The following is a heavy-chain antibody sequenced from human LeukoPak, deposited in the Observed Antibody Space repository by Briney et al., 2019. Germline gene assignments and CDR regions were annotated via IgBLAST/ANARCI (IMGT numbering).Heavy chain of an antibody. V-gene: IGHV3-23*01. CDR2: ITDSGNT. CDR1: GFTFSNYG. D-gene: IGHD2-15*01. Sequence: PGGSLRLSCAASGFTFSNYGMSWVRQAQGKGLEWVSAITDSGNTFYAASVRGRFTISRDTSRSTLYLQMNSLRAEDAAVYYCAKAPVTSCRGAFCYPFDYWGQGTLVTVSS. J-gene: IGHJ4*02. CDR3: AKAPVTSCRGAFCYPFDY.